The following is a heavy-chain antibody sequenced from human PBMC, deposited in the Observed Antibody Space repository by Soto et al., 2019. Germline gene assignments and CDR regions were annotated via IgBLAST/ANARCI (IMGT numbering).Heavy chain of an antibody. J-gene: IGHJ2*01. D-gene: IGHD2-15*01. Sequence: EVQLVESGGGLVQPGGSLSLSCAASGFTFSNYVMYWVRQAPGKGLEYVSAISGDGGDTYQANSVKGRFTISRDNSKNTVYLQMDSLSAEDMAVYYCAKKAVVGRSSNWYFDLWGRGTLVTVSS. CDR3: AKKAVVGRSSNWYFDL. CDR2: ISGDGGDT. V-gene: IGHV3-64*01. CDR1: GFTFSNYV.